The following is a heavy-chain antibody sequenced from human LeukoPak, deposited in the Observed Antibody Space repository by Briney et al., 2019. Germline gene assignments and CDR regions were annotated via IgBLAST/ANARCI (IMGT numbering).Heavy chain of an antibody. CDR1: GGSFSGYY. D-gene: IGHD1-26*01. J-gene: IGHJ5*02. CDR2: INHSGST. Sequence: PSETLSLTCAVYGGSFSGYYWNWIRQPPGKGLEWIGEINHSGSTNYNPSLKRRVTISVDTSKNQFSLKLSSVTAADTAVYYCARHGRDKWELLLGWFDPWGQGTLVTVSS. V-gene: IGHV4-34*01. CDR3: ARHGRDKWELLLGWFDP.